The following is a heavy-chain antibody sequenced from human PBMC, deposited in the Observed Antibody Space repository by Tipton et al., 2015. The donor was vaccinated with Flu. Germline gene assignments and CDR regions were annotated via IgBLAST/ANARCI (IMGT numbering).Heavy chain of an antibody. CDR3: AKDGWDTSGWYPFDY. J-gene: IGHJ4*02. CDR1: GFTFSSYG. D-gene: IGHD6-19*01. Sequence: SLRLSCAASGFTFSSYGMHWVRQAPGKGLEWVAFIRHDESDKYYADSVKGRFTISRDNSKNALYLAINSLRTEDTAVYYCAKDGWDTSGWYPFDYWGQGTLVTVSS. V-gene: IGHV3-30*02. CDR2: IRHDESDK.